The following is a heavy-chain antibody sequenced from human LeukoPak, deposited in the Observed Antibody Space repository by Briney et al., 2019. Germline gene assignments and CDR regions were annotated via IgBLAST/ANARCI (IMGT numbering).Heavy chain of an antibody. V-gene: IGHV1-18*01. Sequence: ASAKVSCKASGYTFTSYGISWVRQAPGQGLEWMGWISAYNGNTNYAQKLQDRVTMTTDTSTSTAYMELRSLRSDDTAVYYCARDCGGTNSSRQLDYWGQGTLVTVSS. CDR1: GYTFTSYG. CDR3: ARDCGGTNSSRQLDY. J-gene: IGHJ4*02. CDR2: ISAYNGNT. D-gene: IGHD1-7*01.